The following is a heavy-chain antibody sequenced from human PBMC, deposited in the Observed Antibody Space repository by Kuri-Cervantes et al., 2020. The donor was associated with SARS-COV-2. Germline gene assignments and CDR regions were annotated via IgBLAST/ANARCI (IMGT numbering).Heavy chain of an antibody. D-gene: IGHD3-22*01. J-gene: IGHJ4*02. CDR3: ARGEEAYDSSGYRFDY. Sequence: SVKVSCKAPGGTFSSYAISWVRQAPGQGLEWMGGIIPIFGTANYAQKFQGRVTITADESTSTAYMELSSLRSEDTAVYYCARGEEAYDSSGYRFDYWGQGTLVTVSS. V-gene: IGHV1-69*13. CDR2: IIPIFGTA. CDR1: GGTFSSYA.